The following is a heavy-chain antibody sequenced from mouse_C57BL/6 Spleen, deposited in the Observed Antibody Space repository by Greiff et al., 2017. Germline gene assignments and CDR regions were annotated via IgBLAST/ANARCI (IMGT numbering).Heavy chain of an antibody. Sequence: EVQLQQSGGGLVQPGGSLKLSCSASGFTFSDYGMAWVRQAPRKGPEWVAFISNLAYSIYYADTVTGRFTISRENAKNTLYLEMSSLRSEDTAMYYCARDLDAMDYWGQGTSVTVSS. D-gene: IGHD2-10*02. CDR1: GFTFSDYG. J-gene: IGHJ4*01. V-gene: IGHV5-15*01. CDR2: ISNLAYSI. CDR3: ARDLDAMDY.